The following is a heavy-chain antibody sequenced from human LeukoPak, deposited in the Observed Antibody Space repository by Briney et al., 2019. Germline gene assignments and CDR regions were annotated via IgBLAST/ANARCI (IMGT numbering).Heavy chain of an antibody. CDR2: ISAYNGNT. Sequence: ASVKVSCKASGYTFTSYGISWVRQAPGQGLEWMGWISAYNGNTNYAQKLQGRVTMTTDTSTSTAYMELRGLRSDDTAVYYCARVGVLRYFDWLLVVSPQYYFDYWGQGTLVTVSS. D-gene: IGHD3-9*01. CDR1: GYTFTSYG. CDR3: ARVGVLRYFDWLLVVSPQYYFDY. V-gene: IGHV1-18*01. J-gene: IGHJ4*02.